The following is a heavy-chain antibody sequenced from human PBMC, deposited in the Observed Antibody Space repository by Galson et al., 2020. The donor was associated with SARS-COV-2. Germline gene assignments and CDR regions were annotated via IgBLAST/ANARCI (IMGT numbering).Heavy chain of an antibody. CDR2: TRDKANSYTT. V-gene: IGHV3-72*01. CDR3: AREGYSSSRDAFDI. CDR1: GFTFSDHY. J-gene: IGHJ3*02. D-gene: IGHD6-13*01. Sequence: GESLKISCAASGFTFSDHYMDWVRQAPGKGLEWVGRTRDKANSYTTEYAASVKNRFTIPRDDSKNSLHLQMDSLKTEDTAVYYCAREGYSSSRDAFDIGGQGTMFTVSS.